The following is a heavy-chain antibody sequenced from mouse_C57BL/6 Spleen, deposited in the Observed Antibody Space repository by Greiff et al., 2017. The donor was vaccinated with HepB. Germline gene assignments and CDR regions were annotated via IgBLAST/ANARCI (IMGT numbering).Heavy chain of an antibody. CDR2: IDRSDSST. D-gene: IGHD1-1*01. CDR1: GYTFTSYW. J-gene: IGHJ3*01. CDR3: ASRYYGSSPWFAY. Sequence: QVQLQQPGAELVMPGESVKLSCKASGYTFTSYWMHWVQQRPGQGLEWIGEIDRSDSSTNYNQMLKGKSTLTVDKSSRTAYMQISSLTAEDSAFYYCASRYYGSSPWFAYWGQGTLVTVSA. V-gene: IGHV1-69*01.